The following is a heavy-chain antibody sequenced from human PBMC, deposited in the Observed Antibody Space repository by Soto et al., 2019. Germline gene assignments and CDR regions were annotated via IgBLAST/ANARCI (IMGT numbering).Heavy chain of an antibody. D-gene: IGHD3-10*01. CDR3: VKSVLLWVGDYYYGMDV. CDR1: GFKFSSYG. J-gene: IGHJ6*02. CDR2: ISGNSHSL. V-gene: IGHV3-23*01. Sequence: EVELLESGGGLSQPGGSLTLSCEGSGFKFSSYGMNWVRQAPGKGLQWVAGISGNSHSLDYTASVKGRFTISRDNSKNTVYLQMRSLIAEDTAVYFCVKSVLLWVGDYYYGMDVWGQGTTVTVSS.